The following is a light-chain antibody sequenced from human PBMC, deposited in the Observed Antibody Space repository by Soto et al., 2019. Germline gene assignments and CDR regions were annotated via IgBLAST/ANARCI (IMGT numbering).Light chain of an antibody. CDR3: SSYTSSSTVYV. V-gene: IGLV2-14*01. CDR1: SSDVGGYNY. CDR2: EVS. J-gene: IGLJ1*01. Sequence: QSALTQPASVSASPGQSITISCTGTSSDVGGYNYVSWYQQHPGKAPKLMIYEVSNRPSGVSNRFSGSKSGNTASLTISGLQAEDEADYYCSSYTSSSTVYVFGTGTQLTVL.